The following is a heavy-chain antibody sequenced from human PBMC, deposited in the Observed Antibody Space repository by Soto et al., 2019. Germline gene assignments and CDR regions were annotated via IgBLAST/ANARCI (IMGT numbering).Heavy chain of an antibody. CDR2: IYYSGST. Sequence: PSETLSLTCTVSGGSISSGGYYWSWIRQHPGKGLEWIGYIYYSGSTYYNPSLKSRVTISVDTSKNQFSLKLNSVTPEDTAVYYCARVRFEQQMSHFDYWGQGILVTVSS. V-gene: IGHV4-31*03. D-gene: IGHD6-13*01. CDR1: GGSISSGGYY. CDR3: ARVRFEQQMSHFDY. J-gene: IGHJ4*02.